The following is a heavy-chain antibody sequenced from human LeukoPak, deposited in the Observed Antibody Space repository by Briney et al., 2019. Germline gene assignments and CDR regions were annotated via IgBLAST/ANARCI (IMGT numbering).Heavy chain of an antibody. Sequence: GGSLRLSCAASEVTFSNYPMHWVRQAPGKGLEWVSLIFYDGTNRYYADSVKGRFTISRDNSKNTLYLQMNSLRPEDTAVYYCARGKDPYGLDVWGQGTMVTVSS. CDR3: ARGKDPYGLDV. V-gene: IGHV3-30-3*01. J-gene: IGHJ6*02. CDR2: IFYDGTNR. CDR1: EVTFSNYP. D-gene: IGHD2-15*01.